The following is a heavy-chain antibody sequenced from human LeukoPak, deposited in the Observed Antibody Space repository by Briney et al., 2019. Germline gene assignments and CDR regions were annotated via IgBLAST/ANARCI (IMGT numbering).Heavy chain of an antibody. D-gene: IGHD3-10*01. Sequence: GGSLRLSCAASGFTFSSYAMSWVRQAPGKGLEWVSAISGSGGSTYYADSVKGRFTISRDNSKNTLYLQMNSLRAEDTAVYYCAKIQGVRGVIHHFDYWGRGTLVTVSS. CDR2: ISGSGGST. CDR1: GFTFSSYA. J-gene: IGHJ4*02. V-gene: IGHV3-23*01. CDR3: AKIQGVRGVIHHFDY.